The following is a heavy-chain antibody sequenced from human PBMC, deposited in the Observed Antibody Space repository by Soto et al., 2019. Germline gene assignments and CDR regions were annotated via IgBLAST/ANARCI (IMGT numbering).Heavy chain of an antibody. CDR3: ARSGSSQARAFDI. CDR2: IIPILGIA. V-gene: IGHV1-69*02. D-gene: IGHD1-26*01. CDR1: GGTFSSYT. Sequence: ASVKVSCKASGGTFSSYTISWVRQAPGQGLEWMGRIIPILGIANYAQKFQGRVTITADKSTSTAYMELSSLRSEDTAVYYCARSGSSQARAFDIWGQGTMVTVSS. J-gene: IGHJ3*02.